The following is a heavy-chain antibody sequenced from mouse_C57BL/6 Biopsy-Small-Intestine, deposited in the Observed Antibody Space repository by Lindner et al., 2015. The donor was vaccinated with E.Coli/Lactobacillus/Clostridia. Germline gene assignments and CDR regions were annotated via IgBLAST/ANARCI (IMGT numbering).Heavy chain of an antibody. Sequence: VQLQESGAELVRPGASVKLSCKASGYTFTDYYINWVKQRPGQGPEWIARLHPGSDNTYYNEKFKGKATLTAEKSSSTAYMQLSGLTSEDSAVYFCARAYHSNYVGDFFDYWGQGTTLTVSS. V-gene: IGHV1-76*01. CDR1: GYTFTDYY. J-gene: IGHJ2*01. CDR3: ARAYHSNYVGDFFDY. CDR2: LHPGSDNT. D-gene: IGHD2-5*01.